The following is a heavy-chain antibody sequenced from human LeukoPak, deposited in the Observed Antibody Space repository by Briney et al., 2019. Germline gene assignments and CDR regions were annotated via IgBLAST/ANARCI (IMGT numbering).Heavy chain of an antibody. D-gene: IGHD3-10*01. CDR3: AREPNYYGSRHFDY. J-gene: IGHJ4*02. Sequence: GASVKDSCKASGGTFSSYAISWVRQAPGQGLEWMGGVIPIFGTANYAQKFQGRVTITADESTSTAYMELSSLRSEDTAVYYCAREPNYYGSRHFDYWGQGTLVTVSS. V-gene: IGHV1-69*13. CDR1: GGTFSSYA. CDR2: VIPIFGTA.